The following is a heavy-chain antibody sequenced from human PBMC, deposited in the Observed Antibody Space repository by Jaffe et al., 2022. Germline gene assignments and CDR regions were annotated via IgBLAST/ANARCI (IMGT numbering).Heavy chain of an antibody. CDR2: ISWNSGTI. J-gene: IGHJ4*02. CDR3: AKDRRCSSTSCYSRFFYFDY. Sequence: EVQLVESGGGLVQPGRSLRLSCAASGFTFDDYAMHWVRQAPGKGLEWVSGISWNSGTIGYADSVKGRFTISRDNAKNSLYLQMNSLRAEDTALYYCAKDRRCSSTSCYSRFFYFDYWGQGTLVTVSS. D-gene: IGHD2-2*01. V-gene: IGHV3-9*01. CDR1: GFTFDDYA.